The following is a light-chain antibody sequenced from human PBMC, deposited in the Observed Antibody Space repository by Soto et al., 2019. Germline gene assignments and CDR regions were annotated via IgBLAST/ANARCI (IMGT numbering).Light chain of an antibody. Sequence: EIVLAQSPATLSLSPGERATLSCRASQSVGNFLAWYQHRPGQAPRLLILNASTRATGIPPRFSGSGSGTDFTLTISSLDPEDFAVYFCQQYGYSPRTFGQGTKVDIK. CDR3: QQYGYSPRT. V-gene: IGKV3-11*01. CDR1: QSVGNF. CDR2: NAS. J-gene: IGKJ1*01.